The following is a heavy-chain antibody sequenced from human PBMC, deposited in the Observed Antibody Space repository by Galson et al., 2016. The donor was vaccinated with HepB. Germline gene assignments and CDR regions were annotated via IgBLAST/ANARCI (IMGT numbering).Heavy chain of an antibody. J-gene: IGHJ4*02. D-gene: IGHD3-22*01. V-gene: IGHV4-61*02. CDR1: GGSISSGGDY. CDR2: IYSSGTT. Sequence: TLSLTCAVSGGSISSGGDYWTWLRQPAGKGLEWIGRIYSSGTTNYNPSLKGRVSMSIDTSKNQFSLRLRSLTAADTAVYYCARERAHSSGSYLGLSLEAIEYWGQGTLVTVSS. CDR3: ARERAHSSGSYLGLSLEAIEY.